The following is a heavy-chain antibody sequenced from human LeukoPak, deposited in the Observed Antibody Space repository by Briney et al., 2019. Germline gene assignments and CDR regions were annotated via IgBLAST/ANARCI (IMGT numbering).Heavy chain of an antibody. Sequence: GWSLRLSCAASGFIVSSNYMSWVRQAPGEGLEWVSVIYSGGRTYYADSVKGRFTISRDNSRNALYLQMNSLRAEDTAVYYCARGLGRELDGAFDIWGQGTMVTVSS. CDR2: IYSGGRT. J-gene: IGHJ3*02. CDR1: GFIVSSNY. V-gene: IGHV3-53*01. CDR3: ARGLGRELDGAFDI. D-gene: IGHD3-10*01.